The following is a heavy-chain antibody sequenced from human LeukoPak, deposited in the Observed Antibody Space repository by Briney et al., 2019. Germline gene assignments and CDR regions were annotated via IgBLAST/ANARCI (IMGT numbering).Heavy chain of an antibody. CDR2: SDYSGST. CDR1: GGSISSSSYY. V-gene: IGHV4-39*07. CDR3: ARMVGWGATRYYYYYMDV. J-gene: IGHJ6*03. Sequence: SETLSLTCTDSGGSISSSSYYWGGIRQPPGKGLEWIGSSDYSGSTYNNPSLKSRVTISVDQYKNQFSLKLSSVTAADTAVYYCARMVGWGATRYYYYYMDVWGKGTTVTISS. D-gene: IGHD1-26*01.